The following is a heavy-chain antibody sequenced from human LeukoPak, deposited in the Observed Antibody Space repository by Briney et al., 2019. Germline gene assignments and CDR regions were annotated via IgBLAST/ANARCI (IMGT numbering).Heavy chain of an antibody. J-gene: IGHJ6*02. D-gene: IGHD6-19*01. V-gene: IGHV4-34*01. CDR1: GLSFSGYY. CDR2: INHGGST. Sequence: TSETLSLTCVVYGLSFSGYYLSWIRQPPGKGLEWIGEINHGGSTNYNPSLKSRVTISVDTSKNQFSLKLSSVTAADTAVSYCARSKAIAVAGGLRPTLGGVDVWRQGTTVTVSS. CDR3: ARSKAIAVAGGLRPTLGGVDV.